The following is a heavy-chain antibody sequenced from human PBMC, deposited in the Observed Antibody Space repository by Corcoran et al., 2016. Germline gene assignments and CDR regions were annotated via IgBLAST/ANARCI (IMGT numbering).Heavy chain of an antibody. Sequence: QVQLQKWGAGLLKPSETLSLTCAVYGGSFSGYYWSWIRPPPGKGLEWIGEINHSGSTNYNPSLKSRVTISVDTSKKQFSLKLSSVTAADTAVYYCAIAARRYYGSGSYFHYYYYYGMDVWGQGTTVTVSS. V-gene: IGHV4-34*01. CDR1: GGSFSGYY. CDR2: INHSGST. CDR3: AIAARRYYGSGSYFHYYYYYGMDV. J-gene: IGHJ6*02. D-gene: IGHD3-10*01.